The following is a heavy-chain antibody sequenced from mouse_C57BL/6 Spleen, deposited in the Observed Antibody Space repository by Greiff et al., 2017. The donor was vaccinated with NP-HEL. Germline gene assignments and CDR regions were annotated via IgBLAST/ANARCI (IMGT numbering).Heavy chain of an antibody. CDR1: GFNITDYY. J-gene: IGHJ2*01. D-gene: IGHD1-1*01. CDR2: IDPEDGET. V-gene: IGHV14-2*01. CDR3: DRAYYGSSYGVFDY. Sequence: EVQLQQSGAELVKPGASVKLSCTASGFNITDYYMHWVKQRPEQGLEWIGRIDPEDGETKYAPKFQGKATITAATSSNTAYLQLSSLTSEDTAVYYGDRAYYGSSYGVFDYWGQGTTLTVSS.